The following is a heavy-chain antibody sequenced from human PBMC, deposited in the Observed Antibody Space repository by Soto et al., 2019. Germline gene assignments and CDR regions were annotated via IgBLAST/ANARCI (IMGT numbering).Heavy chain of an antibody. V-gene: IGHV1-18*01. CDR2: ISAYNGNT. Sequence: ASVKVSCKASGYTFTSYGISWVRQAPGQGLEWMGWISAYNGNTNYAQKLQGRVTMATDTSTSTAYMELRSLRSDDTAVYYCARGSSTVTYYYYYGMDVWGQGTTVTVSS. J-gene: IGHJ6*02. CDR3: ARGSSTVTYYYYYGMDV. D-gene: IGHD4-4*01. CDR1: GYTFTSYG.